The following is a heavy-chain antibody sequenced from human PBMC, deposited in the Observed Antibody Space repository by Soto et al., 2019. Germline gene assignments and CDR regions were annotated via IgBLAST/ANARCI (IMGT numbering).Heavy chain of an antibody. CDR3: AREGPDIVVVVAATFSWFDP. V-gene: IGHV3-21*01. CDR1: GFTFSSYS. Sequence: EVQLVESGGGLVKPGGSLRLSCAASGFTFSSYSMNWVRQAPGKGLEWVSSISSSSSYIYYADSVKGRFTISGDNAKNSLYLQMNSLRAEDTAVYYCAREGPDIVVVVAATFSWFDPWGQGTLVTVSS. CDR2: ISSSSSYI. J-gene: IGHJ5*02. D-gene: IGHD2-15*01.